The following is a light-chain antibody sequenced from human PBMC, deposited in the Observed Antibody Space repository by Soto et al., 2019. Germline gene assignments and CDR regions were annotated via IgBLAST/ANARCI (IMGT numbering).Light chain of an antibody. CDR3: QQRSNWPPYT. CDR1: QSVSSY. J-gene: IGKJ2*01. Sequence: EIVLTQSPATLSLSPGERATLSCRASQSVSSYLAWYQQKPGQAPRLLIYDASNRATGIPARFSGSGSGTAFTLTIRSLELEDFAVYYCQQRSNWPPYTFGQGPKREIK. CDR2: DAS. V-gene: IGKV3-11*01.